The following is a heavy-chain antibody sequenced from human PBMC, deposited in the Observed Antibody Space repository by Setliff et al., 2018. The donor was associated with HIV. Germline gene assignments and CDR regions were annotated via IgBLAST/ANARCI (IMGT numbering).Heavy chain of an antibody. V-gene: IGHV4-39*07. D-gene: IGHD1-26*01. J-gene: IGHJ3*02. CDR1: GGSISSGSYY. CDR3: ARGQPQGGGTYWSAFDI. Sequence: SETLSLTCTVSGGSISSGSYYWSWIRQPPGKGLEWIGSIYYSGSTYYNPSLKSRVTISVDTSKNQFSLNLTSVTAADTAVYYCARGQPQGGGTYWSAFDIWGQGTMVTV. CDR2: IYYSGST.